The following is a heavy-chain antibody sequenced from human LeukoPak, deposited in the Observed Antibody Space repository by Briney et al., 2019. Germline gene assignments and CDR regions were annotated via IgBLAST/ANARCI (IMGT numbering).Heavy chain of an antibody. CDR1: GFTFSSYD. Sequence: PGGSLRLSCAASGFTFSSYDMHWVRHVQGKGLEWVSSMGTTGDTHYSVSVKGRCTISRENAKNSLYLQMSSLSAGDTAVYYCARSFYGDYPYWGQGTLVTVSS. CDR2: MGTTGDT. CDR3: ARSFYGDYPY. V-gene: IGHV3-13*01. D-gene: IGHD4-17*01. J-gene: IGHJ4*02.